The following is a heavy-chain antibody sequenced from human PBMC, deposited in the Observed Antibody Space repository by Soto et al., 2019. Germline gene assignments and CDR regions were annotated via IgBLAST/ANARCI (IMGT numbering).Heavy chain of an antibody. J-gene: IGHJ4*02. CDR1: GFTFSSYW. D-gene: IGHD3-10*01. CDR3: ARSPLLLWFGDHIYPPNFDY. CDR2: IKQDGSEK. V-gene: IGHV3-7*01. Sequence: EVQLVESGGGLVQPGGSLRLSCAASGFTFSSYWMSWVRQAPGKGLEWVANIKQDGSEKYYVDCVKGRFNISRDNAKNALDLQMNSRRAEDTAVYYCARSPLLLWFGDHIYPPNFDYWGQGALVTDSS.